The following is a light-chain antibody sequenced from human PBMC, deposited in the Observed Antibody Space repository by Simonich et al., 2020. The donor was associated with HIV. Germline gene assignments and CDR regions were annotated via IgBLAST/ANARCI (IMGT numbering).Light chain of an antibody. V-gene: IGKV1-5*03. Sequence: DSQMTQSPSTLSAYVGDRVTITCRDSQSISSWLAWYQQKPGKVPKRLIYKASSLEIGVPSRFSGSGSGTEFTLTISSLQPDDFATYYCQQYNSYPWTFGQGTKVEIK. CDR1: QSISSW. J-gene: IGKJ1*01. CDR3: QQYNSYPWT. CDR2: KAS.